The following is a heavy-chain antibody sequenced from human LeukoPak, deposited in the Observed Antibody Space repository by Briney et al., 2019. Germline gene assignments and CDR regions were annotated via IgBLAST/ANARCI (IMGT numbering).Heavy chain of an antibody. J-gene: IGHJ5*02. CDR2: INHSGST. V-gene: IGHV4-34*01. CDR3: ARGPGYCSSTSCYKGWFDP. D-gene: IGHD2-2*02. Sequence: PSETLSLXCAVXGGSFSGYYWSWIRQPPGKGLEWIGEINHSGSTNYNPSLKSRVTISVDTSKNQFSLKLSSVTAADTAVYYCARGPGYCSSTSCYKGWFDPWGQGTLVTVSS. CDR1: GGSFSGYY.